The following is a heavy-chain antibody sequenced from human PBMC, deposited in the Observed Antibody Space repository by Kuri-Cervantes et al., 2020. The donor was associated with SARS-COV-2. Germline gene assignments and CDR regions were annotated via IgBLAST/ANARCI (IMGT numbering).Heavy chain of an antibody. CDR1: GFTFGDYA. V-gene: IGHV3-49*04. J-gene: IGHJ4*02. D-gene: IGHD3-3*01. CDR3: TRNDFWSGYYFDY. CDR2: IRSKAYGGTT. Sequence: GGSLRLSCTASGFTFGDYAMSWVRQAPGKGLEWVGFIRSKAYGGTTEYAASVKGRFTISRDDSKSIAYLQMNSLKTEDTAVYYCTRNDFWSGYYFDYWGQGTLVTVSS.